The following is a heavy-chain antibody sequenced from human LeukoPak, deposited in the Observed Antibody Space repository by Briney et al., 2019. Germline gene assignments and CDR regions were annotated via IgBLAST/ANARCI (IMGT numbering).Heavy chain of an antibody. CDR2: ISWNSGSI. CDR1: GFTFDDYA. J-gene: IGHJ4*02. D-gene: IGHD6-13*01. Sequence: PGRSLRLSCAASGFTFDDYAMHWVRQAPGKGLEWVAGISWNSGSIGYADSVKGRFTISRDNAKNSLYLQMNSLRAEDMALYYCAKDMAPGIAAASDWGQGTLVTVSS. V-gene: IGHV3-9*03. CDR3: AKDMAPGIAAASD.